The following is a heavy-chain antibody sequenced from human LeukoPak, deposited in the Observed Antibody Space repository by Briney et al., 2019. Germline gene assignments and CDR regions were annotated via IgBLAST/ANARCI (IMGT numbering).Heavy chain of an antibody. Sequence: GGSLRLSCAASGFTFSTYWMHWVRQAPGKGLVWVSRISSDGSITGYADSVKGRFTISRDNAKNTLYLQMNSLRAEDTAVYYCARVRYDSGWYDYWGQGALVIVSS. D-gene: IGHD6-19*01. J-gene: IGHJ4*02. CDR3: ARVRYDSGWYDY. V-gene: IGHV3-74*01. CDR1: GFTFSTYW. CDR2: ISSDGSIT.